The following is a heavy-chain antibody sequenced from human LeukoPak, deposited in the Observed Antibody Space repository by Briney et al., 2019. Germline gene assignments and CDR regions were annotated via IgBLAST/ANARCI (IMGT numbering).Heavy chain of an antibody. Sequence: RSLRLSCTASGFTLGDYAMSWVRQAPGKGLEWVGFIRGKAYGGTTEYAASVKGRFTISRDDSKSIAYLQMNSLKTEDTAVYYCTRDRIASSIFGVVISPPDYWGQGTLVTVSS. D-gene: IGHD3-3*01. V-gene: IGHV3-49*04. CDR1: GFTLGDYA. CDR2: IRGKAYGGTT. J-gene: IGHJ4*02. CDR3: TRDRIASSIFGVVISPPDY.